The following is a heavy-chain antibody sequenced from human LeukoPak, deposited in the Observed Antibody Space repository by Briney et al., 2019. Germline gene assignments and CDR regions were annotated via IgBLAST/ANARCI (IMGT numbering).Heavy chain of an antibody. J-gene: IGHJ3*02. CDR1: GYTFTSYG. CDR3: AGDHTYYYDSSGSEGAFDI. V-gene: IGHV1-18*01. Sequence: ASVKVSCKASGYTFTSYGISWVRQAPGQGLEWMGWISAYNGNTNYAQKLQGRVTMTTDTSTSTAYMELRSLRSDDTAVYYCAGDHTYYYDSSGSEGAFDIWGQGTMVTVSS. CDR2: ISAYNGNT. D-gene: IGHD3-22*01.